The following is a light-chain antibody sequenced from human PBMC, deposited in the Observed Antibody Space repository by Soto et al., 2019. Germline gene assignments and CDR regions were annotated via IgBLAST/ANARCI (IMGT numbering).Light chain of an antibody. CDR1: QSVSSN. CDR3: QQYDNWPPLT. Sequence: EIVLTQSPGTLSLSPGERASLSCMASQSVSSNLAWYQQKPGQAPRLLIYGASTRATGVPARFSGSGSGTEFTLTISTLQSEDFAVYYCQQYDNWPPLTFGGGTKVDI. CDR2: GAS. V-gene: IGKV3-15*01. J-gene: IGKJ4*01.